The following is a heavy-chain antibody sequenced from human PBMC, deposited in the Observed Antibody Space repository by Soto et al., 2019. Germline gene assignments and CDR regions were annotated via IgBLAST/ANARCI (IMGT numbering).Heavy chain of an antibody. CDR2: ISSSSSYI. CDR1: GFTFSRYS. V-gene: IGHV3-21*01. D-gene: IGHD2-15*01. Sequence: PGVSMRVSCAAAGFTFSRYSMNWVRKDPGKGLEWVSSISSSSSYIYYADSVKGRFTISRDNAKNSLYLQMNSLRAEDTAVYYCARGLDSTARSDAFDYWGQGALVTVSS. CDR3: ARGLDSTARSDAFDY. J-gene: IGHJ4*02.